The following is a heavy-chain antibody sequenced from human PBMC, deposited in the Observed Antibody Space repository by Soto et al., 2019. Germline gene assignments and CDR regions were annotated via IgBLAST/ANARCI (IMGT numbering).Heavy chain of an antibody. V-gene: IGHV3-30*18. J-gene: IGHJ3*02. D-gene: IGHD6-25*01. CDR1: GFPFSSYG. CDR3: AKDYKQRRTYAFDT. Sequence: PGGSLRLSCAASGFPFSSYGMHLVRQSPGKGLEWVAVISYDGSNKYYADSVKGRFTISRDNSKNTLYLQMNSLRAEAKAVYYCAKDYKQRRTYAFDTSGQGTMVTVSS. CDR2: ISYDGSNK.